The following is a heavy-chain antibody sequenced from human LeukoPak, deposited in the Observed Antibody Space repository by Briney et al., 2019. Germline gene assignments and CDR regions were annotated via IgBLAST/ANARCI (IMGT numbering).Heavy chain of an antibody. CDR1: GLTFSNYV. CDR3: ASSSWYGGHFDY. V-gene: IGHV3-30-3*01. Sequence: GRSLRLPCAASGLTFSNYVMHWVRQAPGKGLEWVALISNDGNNKFYVDSVRGRFTISRDNPKNTLYLQMNSLRTEDTAVYYCASSSWYGGHFDYWGRGILVIVSS. J-gene: IGHJ4*02. D-gene: IGHD6-13*01. CDR2: ISNDGNNK.